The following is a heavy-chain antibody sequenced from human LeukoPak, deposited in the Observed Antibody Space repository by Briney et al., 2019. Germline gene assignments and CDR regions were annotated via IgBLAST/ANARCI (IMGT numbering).Heavy chain of an antibody. CDR2: INSDGSST. CDR1: GFTFSSHW. D-gene: IGHD3-10*01. V-gene: IGHV3-74*01. J-gene: IGHJ6*03. Sequence: GGSLRLSCAASGFTFSSHWMHWVRQAPGKGLVWVSRINSDGSSTSYADPVKGRFTISRDNAKKTLYLQMNSLRAEDTAVYYCARKVGSGSYNYYMDVWGKGTTVTVSS. CDR3: ARKVGSGSYNYYMDV.